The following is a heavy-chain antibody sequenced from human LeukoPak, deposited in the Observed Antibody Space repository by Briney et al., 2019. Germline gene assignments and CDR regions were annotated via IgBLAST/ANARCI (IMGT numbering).Heavy chain of an antibody. CDR2: IYYSGST. Sequence: PSETLSLTCTVSGGSISSYYWSWIRQPPGKGLEWIGYIYYSGSTNYNPSLKSRVTISVDTSKNQFSLKLSSVTAADTAVYYCARGLPVYDILTGYYKGHAFDIWGQGTMVTVSS. CDR1: GGSISSYY. CDR3: ARGLPVYDILTGYYKGHAFDI. J-gene: IGHJ3*02. D-gene: IGHD3-9*01. V-gene: IGHV4-59*01.